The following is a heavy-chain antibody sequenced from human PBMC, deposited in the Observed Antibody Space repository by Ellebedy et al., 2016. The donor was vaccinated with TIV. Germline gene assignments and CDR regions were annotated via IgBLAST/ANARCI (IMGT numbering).Heavy chain of an antibody. CDR3: ARKVPAPTTVPPNWYFDL. CDR1: GFTFSDHY. CDR2: ISSSSSYI. Sequence: GESLKISCAASGFTFSDHYMNWVRQAPGKGLEWVSSISSSSSYIYYADSVKGRFTISRDNAKNSLYLQMNSLRAEDTAVYYCARKVPAPTTVPPNWYFDLWGRGTLVTVSS. D-gene: IGHD4-17*01. V-gene: IGHV3-21*01. J-gene: IGHJ2*01.